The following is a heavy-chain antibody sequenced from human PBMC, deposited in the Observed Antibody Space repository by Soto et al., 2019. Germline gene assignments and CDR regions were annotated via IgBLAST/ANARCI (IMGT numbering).Heavy chain of an antibody. CDR3: VRRHVSATGIDWFDP. CDR2: INAANGDT. V-gene: IGHV1-3*01. D-gene: IGHD6-13*01. CDR1: GYTFTSYG. J-gene: IGHJ5*02. Sequence: ASVKVSCKASGYTFTSYGIHWVRQAPGQRLEWMGWINAANGDTKYSPKFQGRVTVTRDTSASTAYMELSSLRSEDTAVYYCVRRHVSATGIDWFDPWGQGTLVTVSS.